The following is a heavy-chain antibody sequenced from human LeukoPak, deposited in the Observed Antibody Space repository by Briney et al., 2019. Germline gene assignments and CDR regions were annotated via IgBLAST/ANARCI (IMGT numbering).Heavy chain of an antibody. CDR2: IYPGDSDT. CDR3: ARRVNQQLVNNWFDP. CDR1: GYSFTSYW. J-gene: IGHJ5*02. Sequence: GESLKISCKGSGYSFTSYWIGWVRQMPGKGLEWVGIIYPGDSDTRYSPSFQGQVTISADKSISTAYLQWSSLKASDTAMYYCARRVNQQLVNNWFDPWGQGTLVTVSS. D-gene: IGHD6-13*01. V-gene: IGHV5-51*01.